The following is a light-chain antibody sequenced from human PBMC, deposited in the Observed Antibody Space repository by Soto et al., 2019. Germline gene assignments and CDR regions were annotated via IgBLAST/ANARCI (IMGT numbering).Light chain of an antibody. CDR1: QSLLHSNGYNY. CDR2: LGS. Sequence: DIVMTQSPLSLGVTPAEPASISCRSSQSLLHSNGYNYLDWYLQKPGQSPQLLIYLGSNRASGVPDRFSGSGSGTDFTLKISRVEAEDVGVYYCMQPLQSWTFGQGTKVDIK. CDR3: MQPLQSWT. J-gene: IGKJ1*01. V-gene: IGKV2-28*01.